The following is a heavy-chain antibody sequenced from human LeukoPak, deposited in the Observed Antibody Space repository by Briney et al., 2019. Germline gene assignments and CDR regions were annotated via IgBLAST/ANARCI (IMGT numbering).Heavy chain of an antibody. CDR2: ISWNSVDI. J-gene: IGHJ4*02. CDR3: AKEVAWSSSGPFDY. CDR1: GFTFSSYA. V-gene: IGHV3-9*01. D-gene: IGHD5-12*01. Sequence: GGSLRLSCAASGFTFSSYAMSWVRQAPGKGLEWVSRISWNSVDIRYADSVKGRFTISRDNAKKSLYLQVNSLRDDDTAFYYCAKEVAWSSSGPFDYWGQGALVTVSS.